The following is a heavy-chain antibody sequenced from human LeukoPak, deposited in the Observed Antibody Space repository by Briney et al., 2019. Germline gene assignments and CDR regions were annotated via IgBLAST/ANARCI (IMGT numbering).Heavy chain of an antibody. CDR1: GFTFSSYW. J-gene: IGHJ4*02. CDR2: INSDGSST. CDR3: ARDLFPYYYDSSGYFFDY. Sequence: GGSLRLSCAASGFTFSSYWMHWVRQAPGKGLVWVSLINSDGSSTSYADSVKGRFTISRDNAKNTLYLQMNSLRAEDTAVYYCARDLFPYYYDSSGYFFDYWGQGTLVTVSS. V-gene: IGHV3-74*01. D-gene: IGHD3-22*01.